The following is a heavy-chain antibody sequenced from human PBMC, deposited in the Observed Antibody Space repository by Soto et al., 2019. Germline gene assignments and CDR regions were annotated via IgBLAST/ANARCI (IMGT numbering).Heavy chain of an antibody. Sequence: GGSLRLSCAASGFTFSSYAMSWVRQAPGKGLEWVSVISGSGGSTYYADSVKGRFTISRDNSKNTLYLQMNSLRAEDTAVYYCAKGEDLYYYGSGSYYPANWFDPWGQGTLVTVSS. CDR2: ISGSGGST. CDR1: GFTFSSYA. CDR3: AKGEDLYYYGSGSYYPANWFDP. D-gene: IGHD3-10*01. J-gene: IGHJ5*02. V-gene: IGHV3-23*01.